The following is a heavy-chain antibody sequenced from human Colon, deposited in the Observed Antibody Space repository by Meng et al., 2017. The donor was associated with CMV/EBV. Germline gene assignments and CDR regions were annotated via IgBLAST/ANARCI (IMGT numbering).Heavy chain of an antibody. D-gene: IGHD3-10*01. CDR3: ARGRGRGYGMDV. Sequence: GGSLRLSCAASGFTFSSYAMNWVRQAPGKGLEWVSSISNSGFYINYADSVKGRFTISRDNAKNSLYLQMNSLRGEDTAVYYCARGRGRGYGMDVWGQGTTVTVSS. J-gene: IGHJ6*02. CDR1: GFTFSSYA. CDR2: ISNSGFYI. V-gene: IGHV3-21*01.